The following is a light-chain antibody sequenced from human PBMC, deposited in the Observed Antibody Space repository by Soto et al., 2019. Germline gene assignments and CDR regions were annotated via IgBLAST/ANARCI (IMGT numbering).Light chain of an antibody. CDR1: EDFRSR. V-gene: IGKV1-12*01. CDR2: AAS. Sequence: DIQMTQSPSSVSASVGDRVTITCRASEDFRSRLAWYQQKPGKAPRLLIYAASSLQSGVPSRFSGSGTGTEFTLTINNLQPEDFATYYCQQADSFPTFGQGTKVEIK. CDR3: QQADSFPT. J-gene: IGKJ1*01.